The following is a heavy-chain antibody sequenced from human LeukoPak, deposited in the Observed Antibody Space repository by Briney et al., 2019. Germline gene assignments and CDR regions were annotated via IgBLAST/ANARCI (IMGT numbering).Heavy chain of an antibody. V-gene: IGHV1-46*01. D-gene: IGHD3-3*01. CDR3: ARGRRITIFGVAAPPYYFDY. Sequence: ASVRVSCTASEYTFTSSYMNWVRQAPGQELEWMRIINPSGGSTSYAQKFQGRVTMTRDTSTSTVYMELSSLRSEDTAVYYCARGRRITIFGVAAPPYYFDYWGQGPLVTVS. CDR1: EYTFTSSY. J-gene: IGHJ4*02. CDR2: INPSGGST.